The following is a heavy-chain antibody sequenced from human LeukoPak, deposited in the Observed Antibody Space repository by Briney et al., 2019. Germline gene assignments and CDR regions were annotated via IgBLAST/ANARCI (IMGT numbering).Heavy chain of an antibody. J-gene: IGHJ6*04. D-gene: IGHD3-10*02. Sequence: GGSLRLSCAASGFTVSSNYMSWVRQAPGKGLEWVSLIYSGGSTYYADSVKGRFTISRDNSKNTLYLQMNSLRAEDTAVYYCAELGITMIGGVWGKGTTVTISS. V-gene: IGHV3-66*01. CDR3: AELGITMIGGV. CDR1: GFTVSSNY. CDR2: IYSGGST.